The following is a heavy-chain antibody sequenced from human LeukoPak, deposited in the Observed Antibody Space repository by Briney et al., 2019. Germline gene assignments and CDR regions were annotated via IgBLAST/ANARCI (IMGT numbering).Heavy chain of an antibody. CDR3: ARVPTLAGAYFFAY. Sequence: PRGSPRLSRAPSGFTLSSKYMSWGPQAPGNGLEWVSAIDSGGSTYYADPVKGRFTISRDNSKNTLYLQMNSLRAEDTAVFYCARVPTLAGAYFFAYWGQGTLVTVSS. CDR1: GFTLSSKY. D-gene: IGHD3-16*01. J-gene: IGHJ4*02. V-gene: IGHV3-53*01. CDR2: IDSGGST.